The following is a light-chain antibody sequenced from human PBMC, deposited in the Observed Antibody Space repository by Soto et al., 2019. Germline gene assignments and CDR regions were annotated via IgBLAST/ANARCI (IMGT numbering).Light chain of an antibody. CDR2: GTS. V-gene: IGKV4-1*01. CDR1: QSGLYSSRNENY. Sequence: IVMTQSPDSLGLCLGARSTINCKCSQSGLYSSRNENYLAWYQQKPGQPPKMLINGTSTRGSGVPDRFSGSGSETDFTLTVSSLQAEDVAVYYCQQYYTTPITFGQGTRLEIK. J-gene: IGKJ5*01. CDR3: QQYYTTPIT.